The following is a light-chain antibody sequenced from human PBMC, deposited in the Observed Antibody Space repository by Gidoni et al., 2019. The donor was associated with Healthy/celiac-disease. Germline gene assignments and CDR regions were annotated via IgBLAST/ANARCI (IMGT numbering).Light chain of an antibody. V-gene: IGLV2-23*02. CDR1: SSDVGSYNL. CDR2: EVS. CDR3: CSYAGSSTWV. J-gene: IGLJ3*02. Sequence: QSALTQPASVSGSPGQSIPIPCTGTSSDVGSYNLVSWYQQHPGKAPKLMIYEVSKRPSGVSNRFSGSKSGNTASLTISGLQAEDESDYYCCSYAGSSTWVFGGGTKLT.